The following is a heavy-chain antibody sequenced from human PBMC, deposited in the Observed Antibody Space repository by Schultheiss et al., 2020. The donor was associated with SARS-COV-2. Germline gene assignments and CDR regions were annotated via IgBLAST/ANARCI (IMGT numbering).Heavy chain of an antibody. CDR1: GGTFSSYA. J-gene: IGHJ4*02. CDR3: ARGHDSTRPLDY. D-gene: IGHD3-22*01. V-gene: IGHV1-18*01. Sequence: ASVKVSCKASGGTFSSYAISWVRQAPGQGLEWMGWINPNSGGTNYAQKLQGRVTMTTDTSTSTAYMELSRLRSDDTAVYYCARGHDSTRPLDYWGQGTLVTVSS. CDR2: INPNSGGT.